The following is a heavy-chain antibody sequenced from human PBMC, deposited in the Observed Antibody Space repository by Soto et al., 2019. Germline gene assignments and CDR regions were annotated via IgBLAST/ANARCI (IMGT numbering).Heavy chain of an antibody. CDR1: GGSISSYD. V-gene: IGHV4-59*01. CDR2: IYSSGTT. D-gene: IGHD3-22*01. CDR3: ARDHSSGWVNWFDP. Sequence: TSETLSLTCTVSGGSISSYDWSWIRQAPGKKLEWIGYIYSSGTTNYNPSLKSRVTMSRDTSKNQFSLKLSSVTTADTAVYYCARDHSSGWVNWFDPWGQGTLVTVSS. J-gene: IGHJ5*02.